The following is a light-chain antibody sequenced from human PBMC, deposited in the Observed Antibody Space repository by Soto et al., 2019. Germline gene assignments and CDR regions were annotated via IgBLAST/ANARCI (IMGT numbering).Light chain of an antibody. V-gene: IGKV3-20*01. J-gene: IGKJ1*01. CDR2: DAF. CDR1: QSVSSF. CDR3: QQYGSSGT. Sequence: EIVLTQSPATLSLSPGERATLSCRASQSVSSFLAWYQQKPGQAPRLLISDAFNRATGIPDRFSGSGSGTDFTLTISRLEPEDFAVYYCQQYGSSGTFGQGTKVDIK.